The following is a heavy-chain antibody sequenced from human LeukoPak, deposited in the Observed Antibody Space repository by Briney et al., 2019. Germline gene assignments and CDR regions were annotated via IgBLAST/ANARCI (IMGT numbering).Heavy chain of an antibody. CDR1: GYTFTGYY. D-gene: IGHD1-26*01. Sequence: GASVKVSCKASGYTFTGYYIHWVRQAPGQGLEWMGWINPNSGGTNYAQKFQGRVTMTRDTSISTAYMDLSGLRSDDTAVYYCARGSIVGATFDYFDYWGQGTLVTVSS. V-gene: IGHV1-2*02. CDR2: INPNSGGT. CDR3: ARGSIVGATFDYFDY. J-gene: IGHJ4*02.